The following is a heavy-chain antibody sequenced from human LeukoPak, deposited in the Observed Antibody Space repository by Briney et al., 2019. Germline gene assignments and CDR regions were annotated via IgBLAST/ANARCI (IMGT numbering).Heavy chain of an antibody. D-gene: IGHD6-19*01. CDR2: IYYSGST. V-gene: IGHV4-39*01. CDR1: GGSIRSSSYY. Sequence: SSDTLSLTCTASGGSIRSSSYYWGWIRQPPGKGLEWIVSIYYSGSTYYNASLKSRGTISVDTSKNQFSMKLNSVTAADTAVYFCARQVVAVAGTGYFDYWGQGTLVTVSS. CDR3: ARQVVAVAGTGYFDY. J-gene: IGHJ4*02.